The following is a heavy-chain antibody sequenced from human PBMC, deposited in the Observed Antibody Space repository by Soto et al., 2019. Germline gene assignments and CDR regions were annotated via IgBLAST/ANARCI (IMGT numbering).Heavy chain of an antibody. CDR1: GFTFSSYA. CDR2: ISYDGSNK. Sequence: PGGSLRLSCAASGFTFSSYAMHWVRQAPGKGLEWVAVISYDGSNKYYADSVKGRFTISRDNSKNTLYLQMNSLRAEDTAVYYCARDRCTRNDFWSGWSFCYYGMDVWGHGTTVTVSS. J-gene: IGHJ6*02. D-gene: IGHD3-3*01. CDR3: ARDRCTRNDFWSGWSFCYYGMDV. V-gene: IGHV3-30-3*01.